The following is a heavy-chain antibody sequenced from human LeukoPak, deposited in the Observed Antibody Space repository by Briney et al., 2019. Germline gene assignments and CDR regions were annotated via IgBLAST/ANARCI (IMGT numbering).Heavy chain of an antibody. CDR1: GYTFTDYD. CDR2: VSPYNGNT. D-gene: IGHD3-10*01. CDR3: ARNGRVRRVVKDLFEY. V-gene: IGHV1-18*01. J-gene: IGHJ4*02. Sequence: ASVKVPCKTSGYTFTDYDITWVRQAPGQGLEWMGRVSPYNGNTYYSQTFQGRVTITKGTSTGTAYLDLKNLRADDTAMYYCARNGRVRRVVKDLFEYWGQGTLVAVSS.